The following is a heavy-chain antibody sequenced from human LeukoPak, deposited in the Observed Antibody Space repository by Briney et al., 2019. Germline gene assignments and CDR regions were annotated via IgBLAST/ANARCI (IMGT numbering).Heavy chain of an antibody. D-gene: IGHD1-14*01. V-gene: IGHV4-39*07. CDR2: IYYSGST. J-gene: IGHJ4*02. CDR3: ARVTGSLTRFDY. Sequence: PSETLSLTCTVSGGSISSSSYYWGWIRQPPGKGLEWIGSIYYSGSTYYNPSLKSRVTISVDTSKNPFSLKLSSVTAADTAVYYCARVTGSLTRFDYWGQGTLVTVSS. CDR1: GGSISSSSYY.